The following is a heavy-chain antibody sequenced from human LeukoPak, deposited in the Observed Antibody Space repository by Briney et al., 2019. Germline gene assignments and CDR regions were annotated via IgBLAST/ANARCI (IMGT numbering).Heavy chain of an antibody. J-gene: IGHJ4*02. CDR2: INHDGSEI. Sequence: GGSLRLSCAAPGFTFSTYWMDWVRQVPGKGLEWVANINHDGSEIDYVDSVEGRFTISRDNAKNSLYLQMNSLRAEDTAVYYCSSPMATAGSMGAHWGQGTLVTVSS. V-gene: IGHV3-7*05. CDR1: GFTFSTYW. D-gene: IGHD6-13*01. CDR3: SSPMATAGSMGAH.